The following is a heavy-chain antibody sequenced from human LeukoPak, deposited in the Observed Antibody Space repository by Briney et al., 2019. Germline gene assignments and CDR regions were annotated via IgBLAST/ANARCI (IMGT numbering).Heavy chain of an antibody. CDR2: IYTSGST. V-gene: IGHV4-4*07. D-gene: IGHD5-12*01. CDR3: AREPLSGYSGYDSVFYFDY. J-gene: IGHJ4*02. Sequence: SAPLSLTCTVSGGSISSYYWSWIRQPAGKGLEWIGRIYTSGSTNYNPSLKSRVTMSVDTSKNQFSLKLSSVTAADTAVYYCAREPLSGYSGYDSVFYFDYWGQGTLVTVSS. CDR1: GGSISSYY.